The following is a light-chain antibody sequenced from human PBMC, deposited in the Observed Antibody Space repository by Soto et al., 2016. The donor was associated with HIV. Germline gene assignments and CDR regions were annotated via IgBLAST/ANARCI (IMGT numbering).Light chain of an antibody. Sequence: DIVMTQSPLSLPVTPGEPASISCRSSQSLVHSDGNTYLNWFQQRPGQSPRRLIYNVSKRDSGVPDRFSGSGSGTDFTLKISRVEAEDVGVYYCMQGTHWPWTFGQGTKVEIK. CDR3: MQGTHWPWT. CDR1: QSLVHSDGNTY. V-gene: IGKV2-30*02. CDR2: NVS. J-gene: IGKJ1*01.